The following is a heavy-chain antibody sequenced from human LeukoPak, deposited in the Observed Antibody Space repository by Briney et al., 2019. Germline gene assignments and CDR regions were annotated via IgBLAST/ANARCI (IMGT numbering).Heavy chain of an antibody. D-gene: IGHD3-22*01. Sequence: ASVKVSCKASGYTLTSYGISWERQAPGQGLEWMGWISAYNGNANYAQKLQGRVTMTTDTSTSTAYMELRSLRSDDTAVYYCARYYYDSSAQGSWFDPWGQGTLVTVSS. V-gene: IGHV1-18*01. CDR1: GYTLTSYG. CDR2: ISAYNGNA. J-gene: IGHJ5*02. CDR3: ARYYYDSSAQGSWFDP.